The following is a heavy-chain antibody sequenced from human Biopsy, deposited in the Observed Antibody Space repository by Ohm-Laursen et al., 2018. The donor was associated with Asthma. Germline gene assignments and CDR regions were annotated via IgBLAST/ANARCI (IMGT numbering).Heavy chain of an antibody. V-gene: IGHV1-18*01. Sequence: ASVKVSCKASGDSFSNYAISWVRQAPGQGLEWMGWISPFTGDTHFGQKFQGRVTMTTDTSTDTAYMELRSLRSDDTAVYYCARGPEYVRSSGALDYWGQGTLVTVSS. CDR3: ARGPEYVRSSGALDY. CDR1: GDSFSNYA. CDR2: ISPFTGDT. J-gene: IGHJ4*02. D-gene: IGHD2-2*01.